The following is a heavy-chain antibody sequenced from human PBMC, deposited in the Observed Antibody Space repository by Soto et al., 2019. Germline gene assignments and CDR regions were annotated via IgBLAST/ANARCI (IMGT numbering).Heavy chain of an antibody. J-gene: IGHJ4*02. CDR3: ATDWGRD. CDR2: IKRLSNGGIT. V-gene: IGHV3-15*01. D-gene: IGHD3-16*01. Sequence: EVQLVESGGGLVRPGGSLRLSCAASGFTFSNAWMAWVCQAPGKGLEWVGRIKRLSNGGITEYAAPVKGRFSISRDDSKTTVHLQMDSLKTEDTAVYYCATDWGRDWGQGTLVTVSS. CDR1: GFTFSNAW.